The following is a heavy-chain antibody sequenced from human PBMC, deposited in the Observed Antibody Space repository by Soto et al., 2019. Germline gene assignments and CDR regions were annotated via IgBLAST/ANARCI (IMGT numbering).Heavy chain of an antibody. V-gene: IGHV3-21*01. CDR2: ISSSSSYI. Sequence: PGGSLSLSCAASGFTFSSYSMNWVRQAPGKGLEWVSSISSSSSYIYYADSVKGRFTISRDNAKNSLYLQMNSLRAEDTAVYYCARDYSSGWNDGVDVWGQGTTVTVYS. CDR1: GFTFSSYS. D-gene: IGHD6-19*01. J-gene: IGHJ6*02. CDR3: ARDYSSGWNDGVDV.